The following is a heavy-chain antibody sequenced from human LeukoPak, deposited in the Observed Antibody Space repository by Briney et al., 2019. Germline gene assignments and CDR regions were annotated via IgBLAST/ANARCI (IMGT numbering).Heavy chain of an antibody. D-gene: IGHD1-26*01. CDR2: ISASGVMT. CDR3: AKDRSIGTYYTFDH. Sequence: AGGSLRLSCAASGFTFTNYAMTWVRQAPGKGLEGVSSISASGVMTYYADSVKGRFTVSRDNSKNSLYLQMSTLTAADTAVYYCAKDRSIGTYYTFDHWGQGTLVTVSS. J-gene: IGHJ4*02. CDR1: GFTFTNYA. V-gene: IGHV3-23*01.